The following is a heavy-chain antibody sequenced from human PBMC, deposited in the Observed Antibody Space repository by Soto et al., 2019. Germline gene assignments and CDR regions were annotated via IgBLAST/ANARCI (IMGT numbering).Heavy chain of an antibody. Sequence: ASVKVSCKASGYTFTSYGISWVRQAPGQGLEWMGWISAYNGNTNYAQKLQGRVTMTTDTSTSTAYMELRSLRSDDTAVYYCARDWNGYSSFYYYYGMDVWGQGTTVTVS. CDR2: ISAYNGNT. CDR3: ARDWNGYSSFYYYYGMDV. CDR1: GYTFTSYG. D-gene: IGHD3-3*01. V-gene: IGHV1-18*04. J-gene: IGHJ6*02.